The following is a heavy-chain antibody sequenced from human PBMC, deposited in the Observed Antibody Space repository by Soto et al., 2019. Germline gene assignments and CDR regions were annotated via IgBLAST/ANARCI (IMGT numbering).Heavy chain of an antibody. J-gene: IGHJ5*02. V-gene: IGHV3-21*01. CDR3: ARVPYSSGWNNWFDP. D-gene: IGHD6-19*01. CDR2: ISSSSSYI. CDR1: GFTFSSYS. Sequence: EVQLVESGGGLVKPGGSLRLSCAASGFTFSSYSMNWVRQAPGKGLEWVSSISSSSSYIYYADSVKGRFTISRDNAKNSLYLQMNSLRAEDTAVYYCARVPYSSGWNNWFDPWGQGTLVTGSS.